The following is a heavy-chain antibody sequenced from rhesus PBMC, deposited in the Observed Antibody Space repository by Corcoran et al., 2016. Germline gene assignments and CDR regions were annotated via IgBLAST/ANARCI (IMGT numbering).Heavy chain of an antibody. V-gene: IGHV4-147*01. CDR1: GGSISSHY. Sequence: QVQLQESGPGLVKPSATLSLTCVVSGGSISSHYWNRIRQPPGKGLAWIGRIYGGSGSTSYNPSLTSRVTISTDTSKNQFSLKLSSVTAADTAMYYCASAYGLDSWGQGVVVTVSS. CDR2: IYGGSGST. CDR3: ASAYGLDS. J-gene: IGHJ6*01.